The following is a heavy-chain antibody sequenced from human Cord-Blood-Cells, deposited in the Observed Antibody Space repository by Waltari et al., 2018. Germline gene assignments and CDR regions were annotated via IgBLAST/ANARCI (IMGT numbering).Heavy chain of an antibody. Sequence: QVQLVQSGAEVKKPVASVKVSCKASGYTFTSYGISWVRQAPGQGPEWMGWISAYKGNTNYAQKLQGRVTMTTDTSTSTAYMELRSLRSDDTAVYNCARRRESANYDFWSGYVGWFDPWGQGTLVTVSS. CDR2: ISAYKGNT. V-gene: IGHV1-18*01. CDR1: GYTFTSYG. CDR3: ARRRESANYDFWSGYVGWFDP. J-gene: IGHJ5*02. D-gene: IGHD3-3*01.